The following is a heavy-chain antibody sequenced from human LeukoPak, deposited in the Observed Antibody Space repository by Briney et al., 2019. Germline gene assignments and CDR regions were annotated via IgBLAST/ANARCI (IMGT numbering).Heavy chain of an antibody. CDR3: AKDRVAGWFDP. CDR1: GFTFSSYG. D-gene: IGHD5-24*01. J-gene: IGHJ5*02. Sequence: GGSLRLSCAASGFTFSSYGMHWVRQAPGKGLEWVAVISYDRSNKYYADSVKGRFTISRDNSKNTLYLQMNSLRAEDTAVYYCAKDRVAGWFDPWGQGTLVTVSS. CDR2: ISYDRSNK. V-gene: IGHV3-30*18.